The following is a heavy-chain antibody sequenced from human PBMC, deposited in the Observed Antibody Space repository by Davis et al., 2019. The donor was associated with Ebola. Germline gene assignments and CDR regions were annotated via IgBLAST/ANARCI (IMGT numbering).Heavy chain of an antibody. J-gene: IGHJ6*03. D-gene: IGHD1-14*01. CDR3: ASTGTDYGADWGNYYYYYYMDV. V-gene: IGHV1-46*01. CDR2: INPSGGST. CDR1: GYTFTSYY. Sequence: ASVKVSCKASGYTFTSYYMHWVRQAPGQGLEWMGIINPSGGSTSYAQKFQGRVTMTRDTSTRTVYMELSSLRSEDTAVYYCASTGTDYGADWGNYYYYYYMDVWGKGTTVTVSS.